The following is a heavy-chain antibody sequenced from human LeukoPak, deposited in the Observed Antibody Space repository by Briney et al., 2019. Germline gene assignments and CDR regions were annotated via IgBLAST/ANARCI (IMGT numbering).Heavy chain of an antibody. Sequence: SETLSLTCTVSGGSITSYYWSWIRQSPGKGLEWIGYFYYSGSTNYNPSLKNRVTISADTSKNRFSLKVNSVTAADTAVYYCASGRTAYFWYFDLWGRGTLVTVSS. CDR3: ASGRTAYFWYFDL. J-gene: IGHJ2*01. D-gene: IGHD1-1*01. CDR2: FYYSGST. CDR1: GGSITSYY. V-gene: IGHV4-59*01.